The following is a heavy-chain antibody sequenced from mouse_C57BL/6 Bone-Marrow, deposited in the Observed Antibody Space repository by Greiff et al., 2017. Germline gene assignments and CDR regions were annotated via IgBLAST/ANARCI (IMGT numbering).Heavy chain of an antibody. CDR1: GYTFTNYW. J-gene: IGHJ4*01. CDR3: ARVGYYVSYYAMDY. Sequence: VQLQQSGAELVRPGTSVKMSCKASGYTFTNYWIGWAKQRPGHGLEWIGDIYPGGGYTNYNEKFKGKATLTADKSSSTAYMQFSSLTSEDSAIYYCARVGYYVSYYAMDYWGRGTSVTVSS. CDR2: IYPGGGYT. V-gene: IGHV1-63*01. D-gene: IGHD2-3*01.